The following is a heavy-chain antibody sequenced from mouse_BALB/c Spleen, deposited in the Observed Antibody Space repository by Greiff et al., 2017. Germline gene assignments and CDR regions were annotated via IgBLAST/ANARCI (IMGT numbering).Heavy chain of an antibody. D-gene: IGHD1-1*01. CDR1: GFTFSSFG. CDR2: ISSGSSTI. CDR3: ARAGDYYGSLAMDY. J-gene: IGHJ4*01. V-gene: IGHV5-17*02. Sequence: EVKLQESGGGLVQPGGSRKLSCAASGFTFSSFGMHWVRQAPEKGLEWVAYISSGSSTIYYADTVKGRFTISRDNPKNTLFLQMTSLRSEDTAMYYCARAGDYYGSLAMDYWGQGTSVTVSS.